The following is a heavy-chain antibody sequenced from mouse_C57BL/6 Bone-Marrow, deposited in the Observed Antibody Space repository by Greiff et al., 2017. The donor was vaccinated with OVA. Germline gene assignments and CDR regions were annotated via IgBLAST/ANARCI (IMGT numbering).Heavy chain of an antibody. CDR1: GFTFSDYY. J-gene: IGHJ3*01. CDR3: ARLYDGYFWFAY. V-gene: IGHV5-12*01. Sequence: EVMLVESGGGLVQPGGSLKLSCAASGFTFSDYYMYWVRQTPEKRLEWVAYISNGGGSTYYPDTVQGRFTISRDNAKNTLYLQMSRLKSEDTAMYYGARLYDGYFWFAYWGQGTLVTVSA. D-gene: IGHD2-3*01. CDR2: ISNGGGST.